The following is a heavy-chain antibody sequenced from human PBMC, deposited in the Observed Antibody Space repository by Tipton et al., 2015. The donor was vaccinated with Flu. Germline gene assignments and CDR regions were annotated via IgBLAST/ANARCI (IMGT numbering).Heavy chain of an antibody. Sequence: TLSLTCTVSGGSISSYYWSWIRQPPGKGLEWIGYIYYSGSTNYNPSLKSRVTISVDTSKNQFSLKLSSVTAADTAVYYCARVSAPPYYYDSSGYSPAYYFDYWGQGTLVTVSS. CDR3: ARVSAPPYYYDSSGYSPAYYFDY. V-gene: IGHV4-59*01. CDR2: IYYSGST. CDR1: GGSISSYY. J-gene: IGHJ4*02. D-gene: IGHD3-22*01.